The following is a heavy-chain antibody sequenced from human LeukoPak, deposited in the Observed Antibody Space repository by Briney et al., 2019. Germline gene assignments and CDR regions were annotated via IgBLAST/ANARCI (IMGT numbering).Heavy chain of an antibody. CDR1: GGSISSISYY. J-gene: IGHJ4*02. Sequence: PSETLSLTCTVSGGSISSISYYWGWIRQPPGKGLEWIGTIFYSGSTYYNPSLKSRVTMSVDTSKNQLSLKLTSVTAADTAVYYCARPQGLILHATYFDFWGQGALVTVSS. D-gene: IGHD2-8*01. CDR3: ARPQGLILHATYFDF. V-gene: IGHV4-39*01. CDR2: IFYSGST.